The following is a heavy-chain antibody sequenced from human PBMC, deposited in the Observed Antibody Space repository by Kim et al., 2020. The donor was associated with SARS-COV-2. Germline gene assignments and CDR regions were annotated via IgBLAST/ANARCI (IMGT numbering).Heavy chain of an antibody. Sequence: ASVKVSCKASGYTFTSYAMHWVRQAPGQRLEWMGWINAGNGNTKYSQKFQGRVTITRDTSASTAYMELSSLRSEDTAVYYCAREEYSSGWYRPISNYYYGMDVWGQGTTVTVSS. V-gene: IGHV1-3*01. CDR3: AREEYSSGWYRPISNYYYGMDV. D-gene: IGHD6-19*01. CDR1: GYTFTSYA. J-gene: IGHJ6*02. CDR2: INAGNGNT.